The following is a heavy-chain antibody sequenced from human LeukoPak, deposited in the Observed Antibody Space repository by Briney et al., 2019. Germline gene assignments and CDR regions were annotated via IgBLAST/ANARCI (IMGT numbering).Heavy chain of an antibody. D-gene: IGHD4-17*01. CDR3: ARGLYGDYVGVNNWFDP. CDR2: IYSDNT. Sequence: GGSLRLSCTVSGFTVSSNSMSWVRQAPGKGLEWVSFIYSDNTHYSDSVKGRFAISRDNSKNTLYLQMNSLRAEDTAVYYCARGLYGDYVGVNNWFDPWGQGTLITVSS. CDR1: GFTVSSNS. V-gene: IGHV3-53*01. J-gene: IGHJ5*02.